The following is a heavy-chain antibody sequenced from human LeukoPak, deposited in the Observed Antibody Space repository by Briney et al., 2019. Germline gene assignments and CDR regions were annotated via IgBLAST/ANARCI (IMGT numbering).Heavy chain of an antibody. CDR3: ARSWSVGARLRYFDY. Sequence: GGSLRLSCAASGFTFSSYAMHWVRQAPGKGLEWVAVISYDGSNKYYADSVKGRFTISRDNSKNTLYLQMNSLRAEDTAVYYCARSWSVGARLRYFDYWGQGTLVTVSS. CDR2: ISYDGSNK. CDR1: GFTFSSYA. J-gene: IGHJ4*02. V-gene: IGHV3-30-3*01. D-gene: IGHD1-26*01.